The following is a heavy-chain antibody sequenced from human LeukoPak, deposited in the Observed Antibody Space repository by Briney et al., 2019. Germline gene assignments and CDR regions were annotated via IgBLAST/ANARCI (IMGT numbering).Heavy chain of an antibody. CDR1: GFTFRSYS. CDR3: IKEAGYCSGGGCYRWFDS. D-gene: IGHD2-15*01. Sequence: GGSLRLSCVASGFTFRSYSMSWVRQAPGTGLEWISYISTGGSTMYYADSVKGRFTIARDDAQNSLSLQMNSLRADDTAVYYCIKEAGYCSGGGCYRWFDSWGQGTLVTVSS. J-gene: IGHJ5*01. CDR2: ISTGGSTM. V-gene: IGHV3-48*01.